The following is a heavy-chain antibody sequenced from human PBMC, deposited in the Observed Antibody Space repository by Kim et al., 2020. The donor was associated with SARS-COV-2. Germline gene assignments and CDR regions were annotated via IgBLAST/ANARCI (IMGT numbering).Heavy chain of an antibody. CDR1: GGSIISGGYY. J-gene: IGHJ4*02. V-gene: IGHV4-31*03. D-gene: IGHD3-22*01. CDR2: IYYSGST. Sequence: SETLSLTCTVSGGSIISGGYYWSWIRQHPGKGLEWIGYIYYSGSTYYNPSLKSRVTISVDTSKNQFSLKLSSVTAADTAGYYCARVRRSTYYYDSSGYYDDYWGQGTLVTVSS. CDR3: ARVRRSTYYYDSSGYYDDY.